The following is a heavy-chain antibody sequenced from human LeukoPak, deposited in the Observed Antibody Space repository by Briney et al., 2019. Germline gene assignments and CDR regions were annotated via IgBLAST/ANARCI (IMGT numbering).Heavy chain of an antibody. J-gene: IGHJ6*02. V-gene: IGHV3-11*01. CDR1: GFTFSDYY. CDR3: ARDWPGRGSGWWVYYYYGMDV. D-gene: IGHD6-19*01. Sequence: GGSLRLSCAASGFTFSDYYMSWIRQAPGKGLEWVSYISSSGSTIYYADSVKGRFTISRDNAKNSLYLQMNSLRAEDTAVYYCARDWPGRGSGWWVYYYYGMDVWGQGTTVTVSS. CDR2: ISSSGSTI.